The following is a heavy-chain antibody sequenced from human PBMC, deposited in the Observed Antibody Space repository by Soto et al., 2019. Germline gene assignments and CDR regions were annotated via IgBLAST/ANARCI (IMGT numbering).Heavy chain of an antibody. D-gene: IGHD3-9*01. J-gene: IGHJ4*02. CDR3: ARAYQLTYYFDD. V-gene: IGHV3-30*14. CDR1: GVTFRGYA. CDR2: ISDDGSKT. Sequence: PGGSLRLSCAGSGVTFRGYAVHWVRQTPGKGLEWVTVISDDGSKTYYADSVKGRFSVSRDDSTNMVFLQMSSLRSEDTAVYHCARAYQLTYYFDDWGAGTPVTVSS.